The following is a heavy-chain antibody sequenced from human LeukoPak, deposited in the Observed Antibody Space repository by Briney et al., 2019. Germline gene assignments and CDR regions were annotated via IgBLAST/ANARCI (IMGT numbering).Heavy chain of an antibody. D-gene: IGHD6-13*01. J-gene: IGHJ4*02. V-gene: IGHV1-46*01. Sequence: ASVKVSRKASGYTFTRNYMHWVRQAPGQGLEWMGIINPSGSSITSAQKFQGRVTMTGDTSTSTVYMELSSLRSEDTAVYYCARDSSSWSLDYWGQGTLVTVSS. CDR3: ARDSSSWSLDY. CDR1: GYTFTRNY. CDR2: INPSGSSI.